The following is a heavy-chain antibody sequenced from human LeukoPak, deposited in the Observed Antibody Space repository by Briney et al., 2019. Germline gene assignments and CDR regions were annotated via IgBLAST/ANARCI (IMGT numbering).Heavy chain of an antibody. J-gene: IGHJ4*02. CDR3: ARSSKWELLYYFDY. D-gene: IGHD1-26*01. CDR1: GFTFSSYS. CDR2: IRSSSSYI. Sequence: GGSLRLSCAASGFTFSSYSMNWVRQAPGKGLEWVSSIRSSSSYIYYADSVKGRFTISRDNAKNSLYLQMNSLRAEDTAVYYCARSSKWELLYYFDYWGQGTLVTVSS. V-gene: IGHV3-21*01.